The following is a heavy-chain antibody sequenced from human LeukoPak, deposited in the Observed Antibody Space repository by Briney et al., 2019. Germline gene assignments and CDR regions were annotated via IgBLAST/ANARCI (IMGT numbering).Heavy chain of an antibody. CDR3: ASRMAAAGGGLSRTFDY. V-gene: IGHV3-64*04. D-gene: IGHD6-13*01. CDR2: ISMNVQTT. CDR1: GFTFTSHV. J-gene: IGHJ4*02. Sequence: GGSLRLSCSASGFTFTSHVMHWVRQAPGKGLQYVSGISMNVQTTYYAGSVKGRFTISRDNAKNSLYLQMNSLRAEDTAVYYCASRMAAAGGGLSRTFDYWGQGTLVTVSS.